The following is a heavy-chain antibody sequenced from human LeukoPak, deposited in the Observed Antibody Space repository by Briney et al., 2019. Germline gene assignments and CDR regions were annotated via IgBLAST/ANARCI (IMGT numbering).Heavy chain of an antibody. J-gene: IGHJ5*02. CDR1: GGTFSSYT. V-gene: IGHV1-69*04. Sequence: SVKVSCKASGGTFSSYTISWVRQVPAQGLEGMGRISPILGIANYAQKFQAKVTITTDKSTSTAYFDLSSMRSEDAAVYVYERETAQRSAPRSENSGDNGFYRWGKVTLVTVSS. CDR2: ISPILGIA. CDR3: ERETAQRSAPRSENSGDNGFYR. D-gene: IGHD1-26*01.